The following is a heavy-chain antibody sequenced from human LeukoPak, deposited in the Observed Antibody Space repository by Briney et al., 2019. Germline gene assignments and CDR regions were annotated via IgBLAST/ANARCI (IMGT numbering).Heavy chain of an antibody. V-gene: IGHV3-30-3*01. CDR2: ISYDGSNK. CDR3: AGLQLWLTSYFDY. J-gene: IGHJ4*02. D-gene: IGHD5-18*01. CDR1: GFTFSDHW. Sequence: GGSLRLSCEASGFTFSDHWMNWVRQAPGKGLEWVAVISYDGSNKYYADSVKGRFTISRDNSKNTLYLQMNSLRAEDTALYYCAGLQLWLTSYFDYWGQGTLVTVSS.